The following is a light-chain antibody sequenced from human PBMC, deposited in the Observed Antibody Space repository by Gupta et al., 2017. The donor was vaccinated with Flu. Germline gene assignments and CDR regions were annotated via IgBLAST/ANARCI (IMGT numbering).Light chain of an antibody. V-gene: IGKV1-39*01. CDR3: QQRHSSPDT. Sequence: PSSLSASLGGRVNITCRASKNITTNWTWYQQQPGKAPKNLIYHASTMQNGVPSRFSGSGSGTEYTLTISSLRPEDFSTYYCQQRHSSPDTFGQGTKVEIK. J-gene: IGKJ1*01. CDR2: HAS. CDR1: KNITTN.